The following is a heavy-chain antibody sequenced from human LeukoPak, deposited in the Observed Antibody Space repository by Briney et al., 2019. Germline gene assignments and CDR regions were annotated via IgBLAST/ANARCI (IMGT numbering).Heavy chain of an antibody. D-gene: IGHD2-21*01. J-gene: IGHJ4*02. V-gene: IGHV4-31*03. CDR2: IYYTGST. CDR3: ARGDPADFDY. Sequence: SETLSLTCTVSGGSISSGGYYWSWIRQHPGKGLEWIAYIYYTGSTYYNPSLKSRVTISLDTSKNQFTLKVRSVTAADTAVYYCARGDPADFDYWGQGTLVTVSS. CDR1: GGSISSGGYY.